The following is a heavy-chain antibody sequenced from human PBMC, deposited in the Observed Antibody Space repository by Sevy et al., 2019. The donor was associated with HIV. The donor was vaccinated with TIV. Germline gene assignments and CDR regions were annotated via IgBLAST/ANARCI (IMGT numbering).Heavy chain of an antibody. J-gene: IGHJ6*02. D-gene: IGHD3-10*01. CDR1: GYTFTSYD. V-gene: IGHV1-8*03. Sequence: DSVKVSCKASGYTFTSYDINWVRQATGQGLEWMGWMNPNSGNTGYAQKFQGRVTITRNTSISTAYMELSSLRSENTAVYYCARGGSGAIYYGMDVWGQGTTVLVSS. CDR3: ARGGSGAIYYGMDV. CDR2: MNPNSGNT.